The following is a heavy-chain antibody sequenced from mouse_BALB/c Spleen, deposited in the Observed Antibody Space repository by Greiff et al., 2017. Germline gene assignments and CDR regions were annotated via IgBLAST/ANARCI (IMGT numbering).Heavy chain of an antibody. CDR3: ARRHYGYYAMDY. CDR1: GYTFTDYN. V-gene: IGHV1-18*01. Sequence: EVQLQQSGPELVKPGASVKMSCKASGYTFTDYNMDWVKQSHGKSLEWIGDINPNNGGTIYNQKFKGKATLTVDKSSSTAYMELRSLTSEDTAVYYCARRHYGYYAMDYWGQGTSVTVSS. CDR2: INPNNGGT. D-gene: IGHD1-2*01. J-gene: IGHJ4*01.